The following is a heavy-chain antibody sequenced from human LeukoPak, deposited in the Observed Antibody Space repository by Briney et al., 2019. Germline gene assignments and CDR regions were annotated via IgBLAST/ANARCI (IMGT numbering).Heavy chain of an antibody. J-gene: IGHJ4*02. CDR3: AKAKFESYSSGWLLDY. CDR1: GFTFDDYA. Sequence: GGSLRLSCAASGFTFDDYAMHWVRQAPGKGLEWVSLISWDGGSTYYADSVKGRFTISRDNSKNSLYLQMNSLRAEDTALYYCAKAKFESYSSGWLLDYWGQGTLVTVSS. V-gene: IGHV3-43D*04. CDR2: ISWDGGST. D-gene: IGHD6-19*01.